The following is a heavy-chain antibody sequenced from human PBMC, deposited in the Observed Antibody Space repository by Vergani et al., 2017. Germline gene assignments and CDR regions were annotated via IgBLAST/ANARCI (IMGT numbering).Heavy chain of an antibody. D-gene: IGHD6-13*01. CDR3: ARAGDSSSWYRLIRAFDI. CDR1: GGSISSYY. V-gene: IGHV4-59*01. Sequence: QVQLQESGPGLVTPSETLSLTCTVPGGSISSYYWSWIRQPPGKGREWIGYIYYSGSTNYNPSLKRGVTISVDTAKNQFSLKRSSVTAADTAVYYCARAGDSSSWYRLIRAFDIWGQGTMVTVSS. CDR2: IYYSGST. J-gene: IGHJ3*02.